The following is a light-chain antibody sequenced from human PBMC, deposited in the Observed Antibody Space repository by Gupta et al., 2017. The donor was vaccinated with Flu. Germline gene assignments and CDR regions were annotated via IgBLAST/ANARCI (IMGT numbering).Light chain of an antibody. V-gene: IGLV1-44*01. CDR3: AVWDNSLNGVV. CDR1: TINIASNP. J-gene: IGLJ2*01. CDR2: SNT. Sequence: RVTISSAGNTINIASNPVAWYQQLPGTAPKLLVYSNTQRSSGVSDRFSGSKSGPSASLAITGLQSEDEGHYYCAVWDNSLNGVVFGGGTELTVL.